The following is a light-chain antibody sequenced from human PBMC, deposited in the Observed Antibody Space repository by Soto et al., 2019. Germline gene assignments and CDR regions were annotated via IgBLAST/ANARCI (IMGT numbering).Light chain of an antibody. V-gene: IGKV3-11*01. J-gene: IGKJ1*01. Sequence: EIVLTQSTATLSLSPGERATLSCRASRSVSSYLAWYQQKPGQAPRLLIYDASNRATGIPARFSGSGSGTDFTLTISSLEPEDFAVYYCQQRSNWPTFGQGTKVDIK. CDR3: QQRSNWPT. CDR2: DAS. CDR1: RSVSSY.